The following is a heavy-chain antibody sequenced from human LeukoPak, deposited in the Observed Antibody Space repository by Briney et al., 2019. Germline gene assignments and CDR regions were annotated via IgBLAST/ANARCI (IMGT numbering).Heavy chain of an antibody. J-gene: IGHJ4*02. V-gene: IGHV3-30*18. CDR2: ISYDGSNK. CDR3: AKVGGSSSSTDY. D-gene: IGHD6-6*01. CDR1: GFTFSSYC. Sequence: GGSLRLSCAASGFTFSSYCMRWVRQAPGKGLEWVAVISYDGSNKYYADSVKGRFTISRDNSKNTLYLQMNSLRAEDTAVYYCAKVGGSSSSTDYWGQGTLVTVSS.